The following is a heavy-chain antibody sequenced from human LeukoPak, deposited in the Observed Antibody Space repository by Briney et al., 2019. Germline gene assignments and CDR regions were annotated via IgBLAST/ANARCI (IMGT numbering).Heavy chain of an antibody. CDR1: GGTFSSYA. D-gene: IGHD3-3*01. V-gene: IGHV1-69*13. CDR2: IIPIFGTA. Sequence: ASVKVSCKASGGTFSSYAISWVRQAPGQGLEWMGGIIPIFGTANYAQKFQGRVTITADESTSTAYMELSSLRSEDTAVYYCARDPTTIFGVSGGWFDPWGQGTLVTVSS. CDR3: ARDPTTIFGVSGGWFDP. J-gene: IGHJ5*02.